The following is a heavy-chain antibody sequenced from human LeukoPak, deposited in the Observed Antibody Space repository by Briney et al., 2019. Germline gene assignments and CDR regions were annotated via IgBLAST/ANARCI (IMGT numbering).Heavy chain of an antibody. D-gene: IGHD1-26*01. CDR3: AREVGTPQAFDI. J-gene: IGHJ3*02. V-gene: IGHV3-7*01. Sequence: PWGALRLSCAVSGLTFSSSWMDWVRQAPGKGLEWVASINPDGNKKYSADSVKGRFTISRDNAENSLYLQMNSLKAEDTAIYYCAREVGTPQAFDIWGQGTMVTVSS. CDR2: INPDGNKK. CDR1: GLTFSSSW.